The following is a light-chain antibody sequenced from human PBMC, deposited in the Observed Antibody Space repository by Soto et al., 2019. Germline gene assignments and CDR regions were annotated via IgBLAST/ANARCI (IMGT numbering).Light chain of an antibody. CDR3: SSFTSTSSFV. CDR2: EVS. Sequence: QSVLAQPASVSGSPGQSITISCTGTSSDIGGYKYVSWFQQHPGKAPKLIISEVSNRPSGVSTRFSGSKSGNTASLTISGLLAEDEADYYCSSFTSTSSFVFGTGTKVTVL. V-gene: IGLV2-14*01. CDR1: SSDIGGYKY. J-gene: IGLJ1*01.